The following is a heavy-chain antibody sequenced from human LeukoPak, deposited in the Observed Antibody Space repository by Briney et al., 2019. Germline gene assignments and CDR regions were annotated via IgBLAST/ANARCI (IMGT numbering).Heavy chain of an antibody. CDR3: ARGSTARYYYDSGGYYRGAVDY. CDR1: GYTFTGYY. D-gene: IGHD3-22*01. Sequence: ASVKVSCTASGYTFTGYYMHWVRQAAGQGLEWMGWISGYNGNTNYAQKFQGRVTMTTDTSTSTAYMELRSLRSDDTAVYYCARGSTARYYYDSGGYYRGAVDYWGQGTLVTISS. CDR2: ISGYNGNT. V-gene: IGHV1-18*04. J-gene: IGHJ4*02.